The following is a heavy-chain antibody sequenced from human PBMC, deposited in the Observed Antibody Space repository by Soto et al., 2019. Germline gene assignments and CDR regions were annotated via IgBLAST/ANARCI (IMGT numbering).Heavy chain of an antibody. CDR2: IYYSRST. V-gene: IGHV4-39*01. CDR1: GGSISSSSYY. Sequence: SETLSLTCTVSGGSISSSSYYWGWIRQPPGKGLEWIGSIYYSRSTYYNPSLKSRVTISVDTSKNQFSLKLSSVTAADTAVYYRARLGHWNDEWSWFDPWGQGTLVTVSS. J-gene: IGHJ5*02. CDR3: ARLGHWNDEWSWFDP. D-gene: IGHD1-1*01.